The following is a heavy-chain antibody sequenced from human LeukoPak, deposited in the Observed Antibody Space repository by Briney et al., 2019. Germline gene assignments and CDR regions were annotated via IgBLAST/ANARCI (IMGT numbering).Heavy chain of an antibody. Sequence: GGSLRLSCAASGITFSSYGIHWVRQAPGKGLEWVSFIRFDGNKYYADSVQGRFTISRDNSKNTLYLQMNSLRAEDTAVYYCAKGALRGYHYMDVWGKGTTVTVSS. J-gene: IGHJ6*03. CDR3: AKGALRGYHYMDV. CDR1: GITFSSYG. D-gene: IGHD3-3*01. CDR2: IRFDGNK. V-gene: IGHV3-30*02.